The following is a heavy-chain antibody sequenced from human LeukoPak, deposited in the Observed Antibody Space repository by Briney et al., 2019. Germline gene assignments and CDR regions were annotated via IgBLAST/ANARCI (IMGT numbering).Heavy chain of an antibody. V-gene: IGHV4-30-4*01. CDR3: ASSSWYPTNWFDP. D-gene: IGHD6-13*01. Sequence: SQTLSLTCTVSGGSISSGDYYWSWIRQPPGKGLEWIGYIYYSGSTYYNPSLKSRVTISVDTSKNQFSLKLSSVTAADTAVYYCASSSWYPTNWFDPWGQGTLVTVSS. CDR1: GGSISSGDYY. CDR2: IYYSGST. J-gene: IGHJ5*02.